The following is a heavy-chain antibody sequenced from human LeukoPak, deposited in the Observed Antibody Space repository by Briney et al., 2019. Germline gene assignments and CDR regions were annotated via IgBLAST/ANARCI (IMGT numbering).Heavy chain of an antibody. J-gene: IGHJ4*02. V-gene: IGHV5-51*01. CDR2: IYPGDSDT. CDR3: ARRQGCSSTSCPPDS. D-gene: IGHD2-2*01. CDR1: GYSFTTYW. Sequence: GESLKVSCKGSGYSFTTYWIGWVRQMPGKGLEWMGIIYPGDSDTRYSPSFQGQVTMSADKSINTAYLQWSSLKASDTAMYYCARRQGCSSTSCPPDSWGQGTLVTVSS.